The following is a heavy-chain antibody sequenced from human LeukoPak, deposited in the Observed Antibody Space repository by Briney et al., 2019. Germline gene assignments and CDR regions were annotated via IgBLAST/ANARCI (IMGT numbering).Heavy chain of an antibody. CDR2: IYYSGST. CDR1: GGSISSSSCY. Sequence: SETLSLTCTVSGGSISSSSCYWGWIRQPPGKGLEWIGSIYYSGSTYYNPSLKSRVTISVDTSRNQFSLKLSSVTAADTAVYYCARLLRYYDSSGRYYFDYWGQGTLVTVSS. V-gene: IGHV4-39*01. CDR3: ARLLRYYDSSGRYYFDY. D-gene: IGHD3-22*01. J-gene: IGHJ4*02.